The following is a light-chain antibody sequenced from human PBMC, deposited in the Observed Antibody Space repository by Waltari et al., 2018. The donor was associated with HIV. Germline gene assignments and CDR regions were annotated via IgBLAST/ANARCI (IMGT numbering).Light chain of an antibody. J-gene: IGLJ2*01. CDR1: SSTFENDH. Sequence: QSVLTQPPSASGTPGQRVTVSCSGDSSTFENDHVYWFQQLPGTAPKLLIYRNNQRPSGVPDRFSGSKSGTSASLAISGLRSEDEADYYCAAWDDSFVVFGGGTKLTVL. CDR3: AAWDDSFVV. V-gene: IGLV1-47*01. CDR2: RNN.